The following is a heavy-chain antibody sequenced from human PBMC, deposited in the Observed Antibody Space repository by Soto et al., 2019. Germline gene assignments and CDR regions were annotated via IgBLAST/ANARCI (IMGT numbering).Heavy chain of an antibody. J-gene: IGHJ3*02. V-gene: IGHV3-49*03. CDR3: TRKNSSGWYGVAFDI. D-gene: IGHD6-19*01. Sequence: GGSLRLSCTASGFTFGDYAMSWFRQAPGKGLEWVGFIRSKAYGGTTEYAASVKGRFTISRDDSKSIAYLQMNSLKTEDTAVYYCTRKNSSGWYGVAFDIWGQGTMVTVSS. CDR2: IRSKAYGGTT. CDR1: GFTFGDYA.